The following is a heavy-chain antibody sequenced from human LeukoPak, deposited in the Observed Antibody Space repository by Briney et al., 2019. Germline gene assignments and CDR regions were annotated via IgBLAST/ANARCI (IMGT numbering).Heavy chain of an antibody. CDR1: GFTFSSYG. D-gene: IGHD6-13*01. CDR2: ISYDGSNK. Sequence: GGSLRLSCAASGFTFSSYGMHWVRQAPGKGLEWVAVISYDGSNKYYADSVKGRFTTSRDNSKNTLYLQMNSLRAEDTAVYYCAKDGWSDSSSWAAFDYWGQGTLVTVSS. J-gene: IGHJ4*02. V-gene: IGHV3-30*18. CDR3: AKDGWSDSSSWAAFDY.